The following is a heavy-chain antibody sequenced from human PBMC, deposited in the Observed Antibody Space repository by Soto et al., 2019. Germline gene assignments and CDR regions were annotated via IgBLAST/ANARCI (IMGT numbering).Heavy chain of an antibody. CDR2: INHSGST. Sequence: SETLSLTCTVSGGSISSYYWSWIRQPPGKGLEWIGEINHSGSTNYNPSLKSRVTISVDTSKNQFSLKLSSVTAADTAVYYCARVNTGYWGQGTLVTVSS. V-gene: IGHV4-34*01. CDR1: GGSISSYY. J-gene: IGHJ4*02. CDR3: ARVNTGY.